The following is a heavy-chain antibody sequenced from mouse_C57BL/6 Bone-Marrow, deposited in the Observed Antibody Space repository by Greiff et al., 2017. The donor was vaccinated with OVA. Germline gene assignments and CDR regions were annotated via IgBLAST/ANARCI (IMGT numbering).Heavy chain of an antibody. CDR2: IWRGGST. D-gene: IGHD1-1*01. CDR1: GFSLTSYG. CDR3: AKRWYYGSSYAMDY. V-gene: IGHV2-5*01. Sequence: QVQLKESGPGLVQPSQSLSITCTVSGFSLTSYGVHWVRQSPGKGLEWLGVIWRGGSTDYNAAFMSRLSITKDNSQSQVFFKMNSLQADDTAIYYCAKRWYYGSSYAMDYWGQGTSVTVSS. J-gene: IGHJ4*01.